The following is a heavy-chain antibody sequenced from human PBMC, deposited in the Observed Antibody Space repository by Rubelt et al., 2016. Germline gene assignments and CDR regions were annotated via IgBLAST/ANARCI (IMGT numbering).Heavy chain of an antibody. CDR1: GDSISSNSFY. CDR3: ARHAFIVTTGSFWDY. Sequence: QLQLQESGPGLVQPSETLSLTCTISGDSISSNSFYWGWIRQPPGKGPEWIGSIDYSGSTYSNPSLRSRVTMSVDTSKNQVSRKLSSVTAADTAVYYCARHAFIVTTGSFWDYWGQGTLITVSS. CDR2: IDYSGST. D-gene: IGHD4-17*01. J-gene: IGHJ4*02. V-gene: IGHV4-39*01.